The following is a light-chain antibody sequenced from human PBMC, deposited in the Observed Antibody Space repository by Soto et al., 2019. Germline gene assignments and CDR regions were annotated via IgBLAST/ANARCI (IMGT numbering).Light chain of an antibody. Sequence: DLQMTQSPSTLSASVGDRVTITCRASPSITSWLAWYQQKPGQAPKLLIYKSFSLESGVPSRFSGSGSGTEFTLTISSLQSDDFATYYCQQYNSYSPWTFGQGTNVEIK. V-gene: IGKV1-5*03. CDR3: QQYNSYSPWT. CDR1: PSITSW. J-gene: IGKJ1*01. CDR2: KSF.